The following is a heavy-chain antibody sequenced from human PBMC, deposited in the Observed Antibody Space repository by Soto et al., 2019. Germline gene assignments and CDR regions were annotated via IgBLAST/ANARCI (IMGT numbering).Heavy chain of an antibody. D-gene: IGHD3-10*01. Sequence: PGGSLRLSCAASGFTFSSYGMHWVRQAPGKGLEWVAVISYDGSNKYYADSVKGRFTISRDNSKNTLYLQMNSLRAEDTAVYYCAKDGVRMGLLLWFGELTGPYFDYWGQGTLVTVSS. CDR2: ISYDGSNK. V-gene: IGHV3-30*18. CDR1: GFTFSSYG. CDR3: AKDGVRMGLLLWFGELTGPYFDY. J-gene: IGHJ4*02.